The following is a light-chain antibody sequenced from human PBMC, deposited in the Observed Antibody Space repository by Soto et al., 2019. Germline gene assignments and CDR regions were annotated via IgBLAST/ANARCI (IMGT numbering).Light chain of an antibody. CDR3: QQRGNGIT. V-gene: IGKV3-11*01. CDR2: DAS. J-gene: IGKJ5*01. CDR1: QSVSSY. Sequence: EIVLTQSPATLSLYPGERATLSCRASQSVSSYLAWYQQKPGQAPRLLIYDASNRATGIPARFSASGSGTECTLTISRLEPEDSAVYYCQQRGNGITFGPGTRLEIK.